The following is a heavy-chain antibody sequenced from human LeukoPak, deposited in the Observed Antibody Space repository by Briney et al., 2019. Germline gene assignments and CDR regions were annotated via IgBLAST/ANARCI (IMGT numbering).Heavy chain of an antibody. J-gene: IGHJ3*01. V-gene: IGHV1-2*05. CDR2: INPNSGVT. Sequence: GASVKVSCKPSGSIFTDHYLHWVRQAPGQGLEWMGRINPNSGVTNYAQKFQGRVTLTTDTSIATIYMELSRLRSDETDVYYCTRGEDAVDVWGQGTMGTVSS. CDR1: GSIFTDHY. CDR3: TRGEDAVDV.